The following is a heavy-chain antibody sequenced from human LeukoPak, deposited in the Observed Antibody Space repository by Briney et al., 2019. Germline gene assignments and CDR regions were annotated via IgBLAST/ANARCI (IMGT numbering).Heavy chain of an antibody. V-gene: IGHV4-30-4*08. D-gene: IGHD3-10*01. CDR2: IYYNGST. CDR3: ARWAYSAPGSPFDY. CDR1: DGSIGSGDYY. Sequence: PSETLSLTCTVSDGSIGSGDYYWTWIRQPPGKGLEWIGFIYYNGSTYYNPSLKSRVSISVDTSQNQFSLKLTSVTAADTAVFFCARWAYSAPGSPFDYWGQGTLVTVSS. J-gene: IGHJ4*02.